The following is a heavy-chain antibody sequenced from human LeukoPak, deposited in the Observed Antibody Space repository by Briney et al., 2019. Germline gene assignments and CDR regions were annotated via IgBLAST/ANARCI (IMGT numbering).Heavy chain of an antibody. J-gene: IGHJ5*02. CDR1: GFTFSSYG. V-gene: IGHV3-30*18. Sequence: GGSLRLSCAASGFTFSSYGMHWVRQAPGKGLEWVAVISYDGSNKYYADSVKGRFTISRDNSKNTLYLQMNSLRAEDTAVYYCAKRGYDYFTNWFDPWGQGTLSPSPQ. CDR2: ISYDGSNK. CDR3: AKRGYDYFTNWFDP. D-gene: IGHD5-12*01.